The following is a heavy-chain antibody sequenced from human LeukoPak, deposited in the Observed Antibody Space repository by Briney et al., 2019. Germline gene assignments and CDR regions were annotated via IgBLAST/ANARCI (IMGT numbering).Heavy chain of an antibody. CDR1: GYTFTSYG. CDR3: ARAPFRIAARTNWFDP. V-gene: IGHV1-18*01. CDR2: ISAYNGNT. Sequence: ASVKVSCKASGYTFTSYGISWVRQAPGQGLEWMGWISAYNGNTNYAQKLQGRVTMTTDTSTSTAYMEPRSLRSDDTAVYYCARAPFRIAARTNWFDPWGQGTLVTVSS. D-gene: IGHD6-6*01. J-gene: IGHJ5*02.